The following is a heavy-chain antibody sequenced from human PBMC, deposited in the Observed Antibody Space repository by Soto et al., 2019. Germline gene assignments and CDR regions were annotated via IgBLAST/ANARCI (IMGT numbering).Heavy chain of an antibody. CDR1: GGYIRGFY. CDR3: ARSSYP. V-gene: IGHV4-59*01. Sequence: LEPLSHTCSVSGGYIRGFYWSWIRQPPGKGLEWVGGIYYNGSATYNPSLKSRVTMSVDMSKNHLFLTLNSVTAADTAVYYCARSSYPWGQGTLVTVSS. J-gene: IGHJ5*02. CDR2: IYYNGSA.